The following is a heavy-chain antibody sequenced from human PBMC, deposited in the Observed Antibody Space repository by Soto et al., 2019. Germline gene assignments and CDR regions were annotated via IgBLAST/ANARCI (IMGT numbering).Heavy chain of an antibody. CDR3: AGGGSGGWFDA. Sequence: EVQLLESGGGLVQPGGSLRLSCAASGLTLSSYAMSWVRQAPGKGLEWVSVISGSGDSTYYADSVKGRFTISRDNPKNTLYLEMDRLRAEDRAGYYGAGGGSGGWFDAGGQGTLVSVSS. V-gene: IGHV3-23*01. CDR2: ISGSGDST. J-gene: IGHJ5*02. CDR1: GLTLSSYA. D-gene: IGHD2-8*02.